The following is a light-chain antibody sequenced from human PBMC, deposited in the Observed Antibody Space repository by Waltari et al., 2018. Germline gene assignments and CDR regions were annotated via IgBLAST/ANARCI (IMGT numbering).Light chain of an antibody. CDR2: AAS. V-gene: IGKV3-20*01. Sequence: ELVLTQSPGTLSLSPGERATLSCRASPSVSKYLAGYQQRPGQAPRLLIDAASTRATGIPDRFSGSGYGTDFSLIISRLEPEDFAVYYCQNHERLPATFGQGTKVEIK. J-gene: IGKJ1*01. CDR1: PSVSKY. CDR3: QNHERLPAT.